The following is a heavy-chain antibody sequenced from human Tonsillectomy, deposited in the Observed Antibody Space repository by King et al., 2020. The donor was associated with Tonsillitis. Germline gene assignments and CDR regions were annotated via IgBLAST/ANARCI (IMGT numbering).Heavy chain of an antibody. V-gene: IGHV3-21*01. CDR1: GFTFSSYT. Sequence: VQLVESGGGLVKPGGSLRLSCAASGFTFSSYTMNWVRQAPGKGLEWLSSISSSSSYIYYADSVKGRFTISRDNAKNSLYLQMNSLRAEDTAVYYCARGYYYDSSGYGYWRQGTLVTVSS. D-gene: IGHD3-22*01. CDR3: ARGYYYDSSGYGY. CDR2: ISSSSSYI. J-gene: IGHJ4*02.